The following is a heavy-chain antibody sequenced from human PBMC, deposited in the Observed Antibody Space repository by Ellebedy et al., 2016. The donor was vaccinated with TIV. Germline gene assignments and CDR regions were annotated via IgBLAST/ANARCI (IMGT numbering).Heavy chain of an antibody. Sequence: ASVKVSCKVSGATLTDVSMHWVRLAPGKGLEWMGGLDVEDGEAIYAQKFQGRVTMTEDTSTDTVYMELSSLRSEDTALYYCASLYGMDVWGQGTTVTVSS. CDR3: ASLYGMDV. V-gene: IGHV1-24*01. J-gene: IGHJ6*02. CDR2: LDVEDGEA. CDR1: GATLTDVS.